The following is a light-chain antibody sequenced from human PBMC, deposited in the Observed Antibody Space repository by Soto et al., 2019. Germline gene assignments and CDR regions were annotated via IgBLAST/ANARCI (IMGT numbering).Light chain of an antibody. CDR2: DVT. CDR1: SSDVGRYNY. CDR3: SSYTSGSTL. V-gene: IGLV2-14*03. Sequence: QSVLTQPASVSGSPGQSITISCTGTSSDVGRYNYVSWFQQHPGKAPKLMIYDVTYRPSGVSDRFSGSKSGNTASLTISGLQPEDEADYYCSSYTSGSTLFGGGTKFTLL. J-gene: IGLJ2*01.